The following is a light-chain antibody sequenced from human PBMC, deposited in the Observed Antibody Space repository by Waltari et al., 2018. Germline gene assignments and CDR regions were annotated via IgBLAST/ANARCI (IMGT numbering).Light chain of an antibody. CDR1: SVLYSSNNKNY. CDR3: QQYYSTPLT. Sequence: SVLYSSNNKNYLAWYQQKPGQPPKLLIYWASTRESGVPDRFSGCGSGTDFTLTISSLQAEDVAVYYCQQYYSTPLTFGGGTKVEIK. CDR2: WAS. V-gene: IGKV4-1*01. J-gene: IGKJ4*01.